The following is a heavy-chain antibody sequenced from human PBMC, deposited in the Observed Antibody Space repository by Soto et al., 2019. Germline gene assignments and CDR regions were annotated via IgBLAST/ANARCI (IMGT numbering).Heavy chain of an antibody. CDR2: ISSSSSYI. J-gene: IGHJ4*02. CDR3: ARVEEDYGDYEEGNLDY. CDR1: GFTFSSYS. V-gene: IGHV3-21*01. D-gene: IGHD4-17*01. Sequence: GGSLRLSCAASGFTFSSYSMNWVRQAPGKGLEWVSSISSSSSYIYYADSVKGRFTISRDNAKNSLYLQMNSLRAEDTAVYYCARVEEDYGDYEEGNLDYWGQGTLVTVSS.